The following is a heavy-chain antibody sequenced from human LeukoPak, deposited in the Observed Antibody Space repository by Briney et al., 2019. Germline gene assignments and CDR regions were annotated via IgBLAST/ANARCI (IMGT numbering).Heavy chain of an antibody. J-gene: IGHJ4*02. D-gene: IGHD6-6*01. CDR2: INPNSGGA. CDR1: GYTFTDYY. CDR3: ATGGTAARPFDY. V-gene: IGHV1-2*02. Sequence: ASVKVSCKTSGYTFTDYYIHWVRQAPGQGLEWMGWINPNSGGADYAQKFQVRVTVTRDTSISTAYMELTSLRSDDTALYYCATGGTAARPFDYWGQGTLVTVSS.